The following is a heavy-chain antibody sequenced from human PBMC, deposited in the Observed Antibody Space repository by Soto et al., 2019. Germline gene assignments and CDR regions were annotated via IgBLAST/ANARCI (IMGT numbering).Heavy chain of an antibody. J-gene: IGHJ1*01. CDR3: ARNTRSDYCDYVGYFQH. CDR2: IIPILGIV. CDR1: GGTFSSYT. V-gene: IGHV1-69*02. Sequence: QVQLVQSGAEVKKPGSSVKVSCKASGGTFSSYTISWVRQAPGQGLEWMGRIIPILGIVNYAQKFQGRVTINADKSTSTAYMELSSLRSEDTAVYYCARNTRSDYCDYVGYFQHWGQGTLVTVSS. D-gene: IGHD4-17*01.